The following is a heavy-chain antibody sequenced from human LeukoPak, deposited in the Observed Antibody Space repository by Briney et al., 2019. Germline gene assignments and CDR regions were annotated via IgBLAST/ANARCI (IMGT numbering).Heavy chain of an antibody. D-gene: IGHD6-19*01. CDR2: ISSSSTTI. V-gene: IGHV3-48*01. Sequence: GGSLRLSCAASGFTFSIYSMNWVRQAPGKGLEWVSYISSSSTTIHYVDSVKGRFTISRDNAKNSLYLQMNSLRAEDTAMYYCARDNSGWSVDYWGQGTLVTVTS. CDR1: GFTFSIYS. CDR3: ARDNSGWSVDY. J-gene: IGHJ4*02.